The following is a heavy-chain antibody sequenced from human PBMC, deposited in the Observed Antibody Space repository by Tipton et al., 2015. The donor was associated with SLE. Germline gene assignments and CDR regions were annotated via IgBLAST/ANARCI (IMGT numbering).Heavy chain of an antibody. CDR3: ARYSRYDSSGYYYFDY. Sequence: TLSLTCTVSGGSISSYYWSWIRQPPGKGLEWIGYIYYSGSTNYNPSLKSRVTISVDTSKNQFSLKLSSVTAADTAVYYCARYSRYDSSGYYYFDYWGQGTLVTVSS. CDR2: IYYSGST. D-gene: IGHD3-22*01. CDR1: GGSISSYY. V-gene: IGHV4-59*12. J-gene: IGHJ4*02.